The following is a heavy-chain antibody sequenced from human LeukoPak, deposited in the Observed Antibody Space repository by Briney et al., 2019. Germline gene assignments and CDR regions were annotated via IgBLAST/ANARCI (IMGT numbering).Heavy chain of an antibody. CDR1: GGSISSGGYY. Sequence: SETLSLTCTVSGGSISSGGYYWSWIRQHPGKGLEWIGYIYYSGSTYYNPSLKSRVTISVDTSKNQFSLKLSSVTAADTAVYYCASSLYYDSSGYYGYVFNDAFDIWGQGTMVTVSS. D-gene: IGHD3-22*01. J-gene: IGHJ3*02. CDR2: IYYSGST. CDR3: ASSLYYDSSGYYGYVFNDAFDI. V-gene: IGHV4-31*03.